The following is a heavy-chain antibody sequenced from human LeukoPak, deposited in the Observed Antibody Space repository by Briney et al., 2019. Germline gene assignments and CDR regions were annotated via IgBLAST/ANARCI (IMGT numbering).Heavy chain of an antibody. D-gene: IGHD4-17*01. Sequence: PGGSLRLSCAASGFTFSSYSMNWVRQAPGKGLEWVSSISSSSSYIYYADSVKGRFTISRDNAKNSLYLQMNSLRAEDTAVYYCARADYGDYGRRLYYFDYWGQGTLVTVSS. V-gene: IGHV3-21*01. CDR2: ISSSSSYI. CDR1: GFTFSSYS. CDR3: ARADYGDYGRRLYYFDY. J-gene: IGHJ4*02.